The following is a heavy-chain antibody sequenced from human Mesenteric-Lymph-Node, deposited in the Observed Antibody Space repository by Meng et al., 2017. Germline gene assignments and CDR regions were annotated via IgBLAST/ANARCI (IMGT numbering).Heavy chain of an antibody. V-gene: IGHV1-18*01. CDR2: INAYNGDT. J-gene: IGHJ4*02. D-gene: IGHD1-26*01. Sequence: QAQMVQSGGEVKTPGAPAQASCKASGYTFTNYGITWVRQAPGQGLEWMGWINAYNGDTNYAQTLQGRVTMTTDTSTSTAYMELRSLRSDDTAVYYCARVEVGITSGDYWGQGTLVTVSS. CDR1: GYTFTNYG. CDR3: ARVEVGITSGDY.